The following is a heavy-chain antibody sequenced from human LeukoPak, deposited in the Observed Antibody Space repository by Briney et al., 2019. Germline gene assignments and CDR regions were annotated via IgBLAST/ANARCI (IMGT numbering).Heavy chain of an antibody. J-gene: IGHJ4*02. Sequence: PGGSLRLSCAASGFTFSSYWMNWVRQAPGKGLEWVANMKQDGTEKYYVDSVKGRFTISRDNAKNSLYLQMNSLRAEDTAVYYCARGGPRWREMAMSDYWGQGTLVTVSS. V-gene: IGHV3-7*01. CDR2: MKQDGTEK. D-gene: IGHD5-24*01. CDR3: ARGGPRWREMAMSDY. CDR1: GFTFSSYW.